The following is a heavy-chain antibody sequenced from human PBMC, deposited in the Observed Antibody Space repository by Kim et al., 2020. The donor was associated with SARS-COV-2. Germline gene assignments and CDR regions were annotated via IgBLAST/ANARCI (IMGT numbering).Heavy chain of an antibody. Sequence: GESLKISCKGSGYSFTSYWIGWVRQMPGKGLEWMGIIYPGDSDTRYSPSFQGQVTISADKSISTAYLQWSSLKASDTAMYYCARLSRVWGFGELLTDWGQGTLVTVSS. CDR3: ARLSRVWGFGELLTD. V-gene: IGHV5-51*01. CDR1: GYSFTSYW. J-gene: IGHJ4*02. D-gene: IGHD3-10*01. CDR2: IYPGDSDT.